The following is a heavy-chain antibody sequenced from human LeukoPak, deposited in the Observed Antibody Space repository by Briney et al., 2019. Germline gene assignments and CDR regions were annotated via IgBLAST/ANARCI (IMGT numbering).Heavy chain of an antibody. J-gene: IGHJ4*02. CDR1: GFTFSSYW. V-gene: IGHV3-33*08. CDR3: ARDPSNYYDSITDYFDY. Sequence: GGSLRLSCEASGFTFSSYWMSWVRQAPGKGLEWVAVIWYDGSNKYYADSVKGRFTISRDNSKNTLYLQMNSLRAEDTAVYYCARDPSNYYDSITDYFDYWGQGTLVTVSS. D-gene: IGHD3-22*01. CDR2: IWYDGSNK.